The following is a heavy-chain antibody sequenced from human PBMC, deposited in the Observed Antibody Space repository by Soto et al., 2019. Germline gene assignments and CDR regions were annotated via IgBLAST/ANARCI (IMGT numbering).Heavy chain of an antibody. Sequence: QVQLVQSGAEVKKPGSSVKVSCKASGGTFSSYAISWVRQAPGQGLEWMGGIIPIFGTANYAQKFQGRVTITADESTSTDYMELSSLRSEDTAVYYCASGAPQQLRPLDYYYGMDVWGQGTTVTVSS. CDR1: GGTFSSYA. J-gene: IGHJ6*02. CDR3: ASGAPQQLRPLDYYYGMDV. D-gene: IGHD6-13*01. CDR2: IIPIFGTA. V-gene: IGHV1-69*01.